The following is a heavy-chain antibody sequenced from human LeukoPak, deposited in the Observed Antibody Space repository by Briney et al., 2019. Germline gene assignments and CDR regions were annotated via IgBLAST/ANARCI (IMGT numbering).Heavy chain of an antibody. Sequence: GGSLRLSCALSGFTFSSCSMNWVRQAPGEGLEWGSYISSSSSTIYYADSARGRFTISRDNAKKSLYLQRNTLRDKKSPVYIFARDRLIAAAGTIFDYWGQGTLVTVSS. CDR2: ISSSSSTI. CDR3: ARDRLIAAAGTIFDY. V-gene: IGHV3-48*02. D-gene: IGHD6-13*01. J-gene: IGHJ4*02. CDR1: GFTFSSCS.